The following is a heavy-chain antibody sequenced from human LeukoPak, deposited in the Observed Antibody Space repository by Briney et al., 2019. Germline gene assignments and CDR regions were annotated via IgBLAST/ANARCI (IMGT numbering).Heavy chain of an antibody. J-gene: IGHJ4*02. CDR2: IKQDGSEK. D-gene: IGHD3-22*01. Sequence: GGSLRLSCAVSGFTLSSYWMSWVRQAPGKGLEWVANIKQDGSEKYYVDSVKGRFTISRDNAKNSLYLQMNSLRAEDTAVYYCARGGKFYYDRSGYSEDFWGQGTLVTVSS. V-gene: IGHV3-7*01. CDR3: ARGGKFYYDRSGYSEDF. CDR1: GFTLSSYW.